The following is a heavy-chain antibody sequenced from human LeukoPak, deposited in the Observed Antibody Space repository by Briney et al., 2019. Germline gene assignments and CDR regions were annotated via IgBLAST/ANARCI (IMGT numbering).Heavy chain of an antibody. CDR1: GYSISSGYY. CDR2: IYHSGST. CDR3: ARDEGGWYDGYYFDY. Sequence: PSETLSLTCTVSGYSISSGYYWGWIRQPPGKGLEWIGSIYHSGSTYYNPSLKSRVTISVDTSKNQFSLKLSSVTAADTAVYYCARDEGGWYDGYYFDYWGQGTLVTVSS. J-gene: IGHJ4*02. V-gene: IGHV4-38-2*02. D-gene: IGHD6-19*01.